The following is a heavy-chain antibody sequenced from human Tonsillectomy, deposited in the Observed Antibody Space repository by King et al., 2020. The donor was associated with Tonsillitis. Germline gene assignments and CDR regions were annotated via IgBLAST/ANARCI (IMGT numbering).Heavy chain of an antibody. J-gene: IGHJ4*02. CDR2: INPNSGGT. Sequence: VQLVESGAEVKKPGASVKVACKASGYTFTGYYMNWVRQAPGQGLEWKGWINPNSGGTNYAQKFQGRVTMTRDTSISTAYMELSRLRSDDTAVYYCASENYYDGFLDYWGQGTLVTVSS. V-gene: IGHV1-2*02. D-gene: IGHD3-22*01. CDR1: GYTFTGYY. CDR3: ASENYYDGFLDY.